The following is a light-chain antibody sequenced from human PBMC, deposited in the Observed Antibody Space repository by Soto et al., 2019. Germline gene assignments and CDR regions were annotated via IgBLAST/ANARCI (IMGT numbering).Light chain of an antibody. Sequence: EIVMTQSPATLSVSPGERATLSCRASQSVNNNLAWYQQKPGQAPRLLIYDASTRDTGIPARFSGSGSGTDFTLTISSLQSEDFAVYYCQQYNNWPLTFGGGTKVDIK. CDR2: DAS. J-gene: IGKJ4*01. CDR3: QQYNNWPLT. CDR1: QSVNNN. V-gene: IGKV3-15*01.